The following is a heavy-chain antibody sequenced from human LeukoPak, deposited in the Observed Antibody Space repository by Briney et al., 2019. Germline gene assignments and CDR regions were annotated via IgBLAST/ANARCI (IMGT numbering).Heavy chain of an antibody. CDR2: INHSGNT. D-gene: IGHD5-24*01. CDR3: ARVRDPYYYYMDV. V-gene: IGHV4-34*01. Sequence: SETLSLTCAVYGGSFSGHHWSWIRQPPGKGLEWIGEINHSGNTNYNPSLKSRVTLSVDRSKNQFSLKLSSVTAADTAMFYCARVRDPYYYYMDVWGKGTTVTVPS. J-gene: IGHJ6*03. CDR1: GGSFSGHH.